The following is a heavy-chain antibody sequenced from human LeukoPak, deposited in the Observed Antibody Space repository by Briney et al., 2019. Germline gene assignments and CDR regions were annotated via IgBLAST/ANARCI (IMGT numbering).Heavy chain of an antibody. J-gene: IGHJ3*02. CDR3: ARDWTKGLDDAFDI. Sequence: GGSLRLSCAASGFTVSSYELNWVRQAPGKGLEWVSYISNVGSTIFYADSVKGRFTISRDNAKNSLYLQMNSLRADDTAVYYCARDWTKGLDDAFDIWGQGTTVTVSS. V-gene: IGHV3-48*03. CDR2: ISNVGSTI. D-gene: IGHD3/OR15-3a*01. CDR1: GFTVSSYE.